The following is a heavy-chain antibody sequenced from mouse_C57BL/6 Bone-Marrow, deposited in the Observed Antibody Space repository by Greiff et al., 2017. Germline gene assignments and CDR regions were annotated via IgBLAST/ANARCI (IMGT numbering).Heavy chain of an antibody. Sequence: EVMLVESGGDLVKPGGSLKLSCAASGFTFSSYGMSWVRQTPDKRLEWVATISSGGSYTDYPDSVKGRFTISRDNAKNTLYLQMSSLKSEDTAMYYCARHGFYVGNFDYWGQGTTLTVSS. D-gene: IGHD2-3*01. CDR2: ISSGGSYT. V-gene: IGHV5-6*01. J-gene: IGHJ2*01. CDR3: ARHGFYVGNFDY. CDR1: GFTFSSYG.